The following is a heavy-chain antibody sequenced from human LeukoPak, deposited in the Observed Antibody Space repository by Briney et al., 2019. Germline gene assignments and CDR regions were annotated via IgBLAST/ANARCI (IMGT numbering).Heavy chain of an antibody. V-gene: IGHV3-23*01. CDR3: AKQLGYCSDGSCYFPY. CDR2: ISNNGGYT. CDR1: GFTFSSSA. D-gene: IGHD2-15*01. J-gene: IGHJ4*02. Sequence: GGSLRLSCAASGFTFSSSAMSWVRQAPGKGLEWVSAISNNGGYTYYADSVQGRFTISRDNSKSTLCLQVNSLRAEDTAVYYCAKQLGYCSDGSCYFPYWGQGTLVTVSS.